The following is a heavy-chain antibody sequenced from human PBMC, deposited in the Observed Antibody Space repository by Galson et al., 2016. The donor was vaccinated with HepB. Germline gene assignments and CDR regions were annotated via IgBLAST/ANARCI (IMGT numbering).Heavy chain of an antibody. D-gene: IGHD1-14*01. V-gene: IGHV4-34*01. J-gene: IGHJ6*02. CDR2: IYRSGST. CDR1: GGSFSGYY. CDR3: ARELGTSSSFGMDV. Sequence: SETLSLTCAVYGGSFSGYYWTWIRQPPGKGLEWIGEIYRSGSTNYNPSLKSRVTISMDTSKSQFSLNLNSVTAADTAVYYCARELGTSSSFGMDVWGQGSTVTVSS.